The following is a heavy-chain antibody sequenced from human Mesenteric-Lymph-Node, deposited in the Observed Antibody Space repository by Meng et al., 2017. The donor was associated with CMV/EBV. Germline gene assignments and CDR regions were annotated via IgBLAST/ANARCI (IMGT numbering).Heavy chain of an antibody. Sequence: GSLRLSCTVSGGSINGYYWSWIRQTPGKGLEWIGYINDRGSTNYNPSLKSRLTISVDTSKNQFSLKLRSVTAADTARYYCGRDLVTDYYYGADVWGQGTTVTVSS. V-gene: IGHV4-59*01. CDR3: GRDLVTDYYYGADV. D-gene: IGHD1-26*01. CDR1: GGSINGYY. CDR2: INDRGST. J-gene: IGHJ6*02.